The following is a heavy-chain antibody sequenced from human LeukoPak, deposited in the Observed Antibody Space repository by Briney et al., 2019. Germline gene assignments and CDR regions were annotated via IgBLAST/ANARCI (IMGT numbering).Heavy chain of an antibody. Sequence: PGGSLRLSCAASGITVSSNYMSWVRQAPGKGLEWVSVIYSGGSTYYADSVKGRFTISRDNSKNTLYLQMNSLRAEDTAVYYCARCLENYYYGMDVWGQGTTVTVSS. CDR3: ARCLENYYYGMDV. J-gene: IGHJ6*02. V-gene: IGHV3-66*01. CDR1: GITVSSNY. CDR2: IYSGGST.